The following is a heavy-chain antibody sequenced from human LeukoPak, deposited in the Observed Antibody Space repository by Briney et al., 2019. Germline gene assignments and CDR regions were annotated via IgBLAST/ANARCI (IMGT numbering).Heavy chain of an antibody. Sequence: GESLQISCQASGYSFTTHWIGWVRRMPGRGLEWLGIIYPGDSETKYSPSFEGQVTMSVDRSTNTTYLQWISLKASDTAMYYCARRLYGGRSLVYFDHWGRGTQVTVSS. CDR2: IYPGDSET. CDR1: GYSFTTHW. D-gene: IGHD4-23*01. CDR3: ARRLYGGRSLVYFDH. J-gene: IGHJ4*02. V-gene: IGHV5-51*01.